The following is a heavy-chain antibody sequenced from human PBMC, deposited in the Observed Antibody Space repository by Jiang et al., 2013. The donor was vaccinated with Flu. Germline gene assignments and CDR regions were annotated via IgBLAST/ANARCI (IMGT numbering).Heavy chain of an antibody. CDR2: IYPGDSDI. CDR3: ARRSCPECSSTTSTRGVRLTLTA. V-gene: IGHV5-51*01. D-gene: IGHD2-2*01. J-gene: IGHJ4*02. CDR1: GYSFSSYW. Sequence: GAEVKKPGESLKISCNGSGYSFSSYWIGWVRQMPGKGLEWMGSIYPGDSDIRYSPSFQGRVTISADKSISTAYLQWSSLKASDTAMYYCARRSCPECSSTTSTRGVRLTLTAGGQGTLVTVSS.